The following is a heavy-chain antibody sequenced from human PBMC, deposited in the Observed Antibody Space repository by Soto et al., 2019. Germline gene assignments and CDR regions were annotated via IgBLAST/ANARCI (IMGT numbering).Heavy chain of an antibody. CDR3: ARAYCINGVCYIGSYYYGMDV. J-gene: IGHJ6*02. V-gene: IGHV3-74*01. D-gene: IGHD2-8*01. CDR1: GFTFSSYW. CDR2: INSDGSST. Sequence: GSLRLSCAAAGFTFSSYWMHWVRQAPGKGLVWVSRINSDGSSTSYADSVKGRFTISRDNAKNTLYLQMNSLRAEDTAVYYCARAYCINGVCYIGSYYYGMDVWGQGTRATVSS.